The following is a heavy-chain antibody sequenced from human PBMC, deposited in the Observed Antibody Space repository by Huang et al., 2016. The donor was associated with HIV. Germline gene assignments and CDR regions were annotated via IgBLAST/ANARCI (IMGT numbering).Heavy chain of an antibody. CDR3: ARRYNSRRDY. D-gene: IGHD3-22*01. CDR2: INHSGNT. V-gene: IGHV4-34*02. CDR1: GGSFSGY. J-gene: IGHJ4*02. Sequence: QVQLEQWGAGLLKASETLSLTCAVYGGSFSGYWNWLRQAPGKGLEWVGEINHSGNTNYNPSLKSRVNMSVDTSKSQFSLYLTSLSAADTGTYFCARRYNSRRDYWGRGTLVTVHS.